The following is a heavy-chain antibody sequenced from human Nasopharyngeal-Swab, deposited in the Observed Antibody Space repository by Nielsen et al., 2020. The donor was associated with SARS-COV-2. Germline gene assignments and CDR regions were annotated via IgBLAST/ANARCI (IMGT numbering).Heavy chain of an antibody. CDR3: VKDRGVTGGYQNWFDS. J-gene: IGHJ5*01. CDR2: ISSSSNTI. CDR1: GFTFSSYE. D-gene: IGHD3-10*01. V-gene: IGHV3-48*03. Sequence: GESLKISCAASGFTFSSYEMNWVRQAPGKGLEWVSYISSSSNTIYYADSVKGRFTISRDNAKNSLYLQMNSLRAEDTAFYYCVKDRGVTGGYQNWFDSWGQGTLVTVSS.